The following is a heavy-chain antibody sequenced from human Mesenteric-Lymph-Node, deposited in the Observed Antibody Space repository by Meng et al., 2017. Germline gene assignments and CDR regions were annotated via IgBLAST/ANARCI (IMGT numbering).Heavy chain of an antibody. V-gene: IGHV1-69*02. CDR2: IIPILGIA. CDR3: ARGGGRYDILTGYYLDSYYYYGMDV. J-gene: IGHJ6*02. CDR1: GGTFSSYT. D-gene: IGHD3-9*01. Sequence: SVKVSCKASGGTFSSYTISWVRQAPGQGLEWMGRIIPILGIANYAQKFQGRVTITADESTSTAYMELSSLRSEDTAVYYCARGGGRYDILTGYYLDSYYYYGMDVWGQGTTVTVSS.